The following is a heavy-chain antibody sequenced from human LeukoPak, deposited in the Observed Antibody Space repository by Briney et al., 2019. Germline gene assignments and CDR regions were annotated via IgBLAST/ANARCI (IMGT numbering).Heavy chain of an antibody. CDR2: ISSSSSTI. J-gene: IGHJ4*02. Sequence: HSGGSLRLSCAASGFTFSSYSMNWVRQAPGKGLEWVSYISSSSSTIYYADSVKGRFTISRDNAKNSLYLQMNSLRAEDTAVYYCARDKGSDFWSGSIARTPFDYWGQGTLVTVSS. CDR3: ARDKGSDFWSGSIARTPFDY. D-gene: IGHD3-3*01. V-gene: IGHV3-48*01. CDR1: GFTFSSYS.